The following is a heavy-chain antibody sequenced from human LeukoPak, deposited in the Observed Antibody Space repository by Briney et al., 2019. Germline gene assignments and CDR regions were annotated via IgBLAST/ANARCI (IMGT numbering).Heavy chain of an antibody. CDR2: ISRSTTDI. CDR3: VKGRTGCNPDAFDM. J-gene: IGHJ3*02. D-gene: IGHD3/OR15-3a*01. CDR1: GFTFSSHP. Sequence: GGSLRLSCAASGFTFSSHPMNWVRQAPGKGLEWVSYISRSTTDIRYAESVRGRFTIFRDNAENSLFLQMNSLRDEDTAVYYCVKGRTGCNPDAFDMWGRGTMVTVSS. V-gene: IGHV3-21*05.